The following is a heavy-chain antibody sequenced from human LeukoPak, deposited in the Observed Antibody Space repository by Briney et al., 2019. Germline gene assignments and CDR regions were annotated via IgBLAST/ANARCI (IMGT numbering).Heavy chain of an antibody. CDR3: ARRTGFLFGMDV. CDR2: IDPSDSYT. J-gene: IGHJ6*02. V-gene: IGHV5-10-1*01. D-gene: IGHD6-19*01. CDR1: GYSFTNYW. Sequence: GESLKISCQGSGYSFTNYWITWVRQMPGKGLEWMGKIDPSDSYTNYSPSFQGHVTISADKSISTAYLQWSSLKASDTAMYYCARRTGFLFGMDVWGQGTPVTVSS.